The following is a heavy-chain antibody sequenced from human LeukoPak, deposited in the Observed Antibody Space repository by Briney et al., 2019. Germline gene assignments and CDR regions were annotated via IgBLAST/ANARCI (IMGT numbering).Heavy chain of an antibody. J-gene: IGHJ4*02. Sequence: PGGSLRLSCAASGFTFSTYAMHWVRQAPGKGLEWVAVISYDGSNKYYADSVKGRFTISRDNSKNTLYLQMNSLRAEDTAVYYCARDASYDSSGLDYWGQGTLVTVSS. CDR2: ISYDGSNK. CDR1: GFTFSTYA. D-gene: IGHD3-22*01. V-gene: IGHV3-30-3*01. CDR3: ARDASYDSSGLDY.